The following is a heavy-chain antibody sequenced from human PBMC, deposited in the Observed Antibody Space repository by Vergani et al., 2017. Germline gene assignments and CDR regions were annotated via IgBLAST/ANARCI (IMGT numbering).Heavy chain of an antibody. V-gene: IGHV4-59*01. CDR2: IYYSGNT. D-gene: IGHD3-3*02. Sequence: QLQLQESGSGLVKPSQTLSLTCTVSGGSISSYYWSWIRQPPGKGLEWIGYIYYSGNTNYNPSLKSRVTISVDTSKNQFSLKLSSVTAADTGVYYCARRQIASFFDYWGQGILVTVSS. J-gene: IGHJ4*02. CDR1: GGSISSYY. CDR3: ARRQIASFFDY.